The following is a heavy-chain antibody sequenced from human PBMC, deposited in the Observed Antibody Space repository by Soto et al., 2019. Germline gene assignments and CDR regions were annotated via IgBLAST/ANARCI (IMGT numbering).Heavy chain of an antibody. CDR3: ARVWLLDY. CDR2: INEEGSER. CDR1: GFTFSTYW. J-gene: IGHJ4*02. D-gene: IGHD3-22*01. V-gene: IGHV3-7*05. Sequence: EVQLVESGGGLVQPGGSLRLSCAASGFTFSTYWMSWVRQTPGKGLEWVANINEEGSERYYVDSVKGRFTISRDNAKNSLYLQMNSLRGDDTTVYYCARVWLLDYWGQGTLVTVSS.